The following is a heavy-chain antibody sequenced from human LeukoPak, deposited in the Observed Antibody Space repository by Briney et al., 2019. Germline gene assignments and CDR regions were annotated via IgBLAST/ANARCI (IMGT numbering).Heavy chain of an antibody. CDR3: ARAKRITIFGVVITLQPTFDY. Sequence: PSETLSLTCAVYGGSFSGYYWSWIRQPPGKGLEWIGEINHSGSTNYNPSLKSRVTISVDTSKNQSSLKLSSVTAADTAVYYCARAKRITIFGVVITLQPTFDYWGQGTLVTVSS. J-gene: IGHJ4*02. D-gene: IGHD3-3*01. CDR1: GGSFSGYY. V-gene: IGHV4-34*01. CDR2: INHSGST.